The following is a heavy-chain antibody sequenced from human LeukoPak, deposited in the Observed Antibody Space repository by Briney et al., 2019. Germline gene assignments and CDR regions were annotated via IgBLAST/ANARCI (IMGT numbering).Heavy chain of an antibody. CDR2: INTGNGNT. V-gene: IGHV1-3*04. CDR3: ARGLDPDFYGSGSYSWSDP. CDR1: GYTFTNYA. J-gene: IGHJ5*02. D-gene: IGHD3-10*01. Sequence: GASVTVSCTASGYTFTNYAMHWVRQAPGQRLEWMGWINTGNGNTKYSQEFQGRVTITRDTSANTAYMELSRLRSDDTAVYYCARGLDPDFYGSGSYSWSDPWGQGTLGTVSP.